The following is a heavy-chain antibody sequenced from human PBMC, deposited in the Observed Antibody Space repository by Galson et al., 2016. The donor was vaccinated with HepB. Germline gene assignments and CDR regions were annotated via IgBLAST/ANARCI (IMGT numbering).Heavy chain of an antibody. V-gene: IGHV3-48*01. J-gene: IGHJ4*02. CDR1: GFTLNSYG. CDR3: ARVGNWKRLDY. D-gene: IGHD1-1*01. Sequence: SLRLSCAASGFTLNSYGMSWVRQAPGKGLEWVSYISSSNTAIQYADSARGRFTISRDNAKSSLYLEMHSLTVEDTAVYYCARVGNWKRLDYWGQGTLITVSS. CDR2: ISSSNTAI.